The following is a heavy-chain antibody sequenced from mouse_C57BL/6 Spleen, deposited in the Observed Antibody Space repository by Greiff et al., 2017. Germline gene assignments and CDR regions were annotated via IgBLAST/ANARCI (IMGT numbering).Heavy chain of an antibody. V-gene: IGHV1-82*01. D-gene: IGHD4-1*01. CDR1: GYAFSSSW. Sequence: QVQLQQSGPELVKPGASVKISCKASGYAFSSSWMNWVKQRPGKGLEWIGRIYPGDGDTNYNGKFKGKATLTADKSSSTAYMQLSSRTSEDSAVYFCAREGGLGSSYAMDYWGQGTSVTVSS. CDR3: AREGGLGSSYAMDY. J-gene: IGHJ4*01. CDR2: IYPGDGDT.